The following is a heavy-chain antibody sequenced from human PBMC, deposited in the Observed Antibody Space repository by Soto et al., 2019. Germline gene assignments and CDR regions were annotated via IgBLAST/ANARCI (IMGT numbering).Heavy chain of an antibody. Sequence: EVQLEESGGGLVKPGGSLRLSCAASGFTFSSYSMNWVRQAPGKGLEWVSSISSSSSYIYYADSVKGRFTISRDNAKNSLYLQMNSLRAEDTAVYYCASLIAAAGLNWFDPWGQGTLVTVSS. CDR2: ISSSSSYI. CDR1: GFTFSSYS. D-gene: IGHD6-13*01. V-gene: IGHV3-21*01. CDR3: ASLIAAAGLNWFDP. J-gene: IGHJ5*02.